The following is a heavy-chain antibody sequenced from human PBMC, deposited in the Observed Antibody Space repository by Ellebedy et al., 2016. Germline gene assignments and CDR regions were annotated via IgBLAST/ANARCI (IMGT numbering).Heavy chain of an antibody. CDR1: GFTFRNFW. Sequence: GESLKISCGGSGFTFRNFWMTWVRQAPGKGLEWVASIKEDGSQKDYVDSLKGRFIISRDNTKNLVYLQMNSLRAEDTAVYYCARDRRYFDLWGRGTLVTVSS. V-gene: IGHV3-7*01. CDR2: IKEDGSQK. J-gene: IGHJ2*01. CDR3: ARDRRYFDL.